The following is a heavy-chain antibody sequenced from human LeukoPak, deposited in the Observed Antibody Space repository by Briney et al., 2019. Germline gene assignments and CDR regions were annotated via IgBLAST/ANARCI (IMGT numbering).Heavy chain of an antibody. CDR1: GFTFSSYA. V-gene: IGHV3-23*01. CDR2: ISDTGATT. D-gene: IGHD2-8*01. J-gene: IGHJ4*02. CDR3: AKDTSIGRYCTNGVCSPFDY. Sequence: PGGSPRLSCAGSGFTFSSYAMSWVRQAPGKGVEGVSAISDTGATTYNADSVKGRFTISRDNSRSTLYLQMNSLRAEDTALYYCAKDTSIGRYCTNGVCSPFDYWGQGTLVTVSS.